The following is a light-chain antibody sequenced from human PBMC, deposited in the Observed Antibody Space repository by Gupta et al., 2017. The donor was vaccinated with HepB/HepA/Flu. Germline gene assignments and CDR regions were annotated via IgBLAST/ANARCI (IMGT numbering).Light chain of an antibody. J-gene: IGKJ5*01. V-gene: IGKV3-20*01. CDR1: QIVGSNF. Sequence: ILTQSPGTMSSSPGARATLSCRASQIVGSNFLAWYQQRPAQPPRLLIYDASNGATGIPDRFRGSGSGTDFTLTITRLEPEDFAIYYCQQYDSSPFTFGQGTRVE. CDR3: QQYDSSPFT. CDR2: DAS.